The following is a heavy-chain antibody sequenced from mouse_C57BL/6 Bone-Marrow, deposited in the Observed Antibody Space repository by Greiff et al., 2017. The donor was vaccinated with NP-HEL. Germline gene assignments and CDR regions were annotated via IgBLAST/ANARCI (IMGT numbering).Heavy chain of an antibody. J-gene: IGHJ4*01. CDR1: ISLSTSGMGL. V-gene: IGHV8-2*01. D-gene: IGHD1-1*01. Sequence: QVTLKVSGPGILQPSQTLSLACTFSGISLSTSGMGLSWLRKPSGKALEWLASIWNNDNYYNPSLKSRLTISKETSNYQVFLKLTSVDTADSATYYGAWRELGIYYYGSSYFYAMDYWGQGTSVTVSS. CDR2: WNNDNY. CDR3: WRELGIYYYGSSYFYAMDY.